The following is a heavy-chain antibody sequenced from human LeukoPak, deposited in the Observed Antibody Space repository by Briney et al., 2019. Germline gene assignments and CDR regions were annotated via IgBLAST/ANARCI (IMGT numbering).Heavy chain of an antibody. V-gene: IGHV1-2*02. CDR3: ARDHRSSWGNWFDP. CDR1: GYTFTGYY. Sequence: GASVKVSCKASGYTFTGYYMHWVRQAPGQGLEWMGWINPNSGGTNYAQKFQGRVTMTRDTSISTAYMELSRLRSDDTAVYYCARDHRSSWGNWFDPWGQGTLVTVSS. J-gene: IGHJ5*02. CDR2: INPNSGGT. D-gene: IGHD6-13*01.